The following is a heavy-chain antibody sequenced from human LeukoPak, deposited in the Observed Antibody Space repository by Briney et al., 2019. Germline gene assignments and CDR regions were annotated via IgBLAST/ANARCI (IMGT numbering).Heavy chain of an antibody. CDR1: GGSISSSSYY. D-gene: IGHD3-9*01. J-gene: IGHJ4*02. V-gene: IGHV4-39*01. Sequence: NPSETLSLTCTVSGGSISSSSYYWVWIRQPPGKGLEWIGSIYYSGSTYYNPSLKSRVTISVDTSKNQFSLKLSSVTAADTAVYYCARLDYDILTGYPYYFDYWGQGTLVTVSS. CDR3: ARLDYDILTGYPYYFDY. CDR2: IYYSGST.